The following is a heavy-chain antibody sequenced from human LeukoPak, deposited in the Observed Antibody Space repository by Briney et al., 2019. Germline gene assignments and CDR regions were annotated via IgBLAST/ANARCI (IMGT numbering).Heavy chain of an antibody. J-gene: IGHJ6*02. CDR1: GYTFTSYG. D-gene: IGHD3-10*01. Sequence: ASVKVSCKASGYTFTSYGISWVRQAPGQGLEWMGWISAYNGNTNYAQKLQGRVTMTTDTSTSTAYVELRSLRSDNTAVYYCAREGTYGSGSYIDYYYGMDVWGQGTTVTVSS. CDR2: ISAYNGNT. V-gene: IGHV1-18*01. CDR3: AREGTYGSGSYIDYYYGMDV.